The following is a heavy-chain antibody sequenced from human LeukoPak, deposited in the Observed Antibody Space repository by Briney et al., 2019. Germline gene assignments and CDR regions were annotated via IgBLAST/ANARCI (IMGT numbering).Heavy chain of an antibody. J-gene: IGHJ4*02. Sequence: PGESLRLSCAAPGFTFRSAWMSWVRQAPGKGLECVGRIRSKTDGGTTDYAAAVKGRFTISRDDSKNTLYLQMNSLKTDDTAVYYCTTIAPAGGGYDYWGQGTLVTVSS. V-gene: IGHV3-15*01. CDR3: TTIAPAGGGYDY. D-gene: IGHD6-13*01. CDR1: GFTFRSAW. CDR2: IRSKTDGGTT.